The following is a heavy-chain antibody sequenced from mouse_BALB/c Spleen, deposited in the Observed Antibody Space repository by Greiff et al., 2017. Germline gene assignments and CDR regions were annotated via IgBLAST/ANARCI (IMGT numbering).Heavy chain of an antibody. CDR1: GYAFSSSW. CDR3: ARDRGDGYPIFDY. CDR2: IYPGDGDT. V-gene: IGHV1-82*01. J-gene: IGHJ2*01. D-gene: IGHD2-3*01. Sequence: VQLQQSGPELVKPGASVKISCKASGYAFSSSWMNWVKQRPGQGLEWIGRIYPGDGDTNYNGKFKGKATLTADKSSSTAYMQLSSLTSVDSAVYFCARDRGDGYPIFDYWGQGTTLTVSS.